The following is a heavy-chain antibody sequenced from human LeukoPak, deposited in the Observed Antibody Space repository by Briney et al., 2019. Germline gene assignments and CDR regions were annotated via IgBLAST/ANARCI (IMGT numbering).Heavy chain of an antibody. CDR2: ITGSRATT. J-gene: IGHJ3*01. Sequence: GGSLRLSCVASGIAFRNYAMTWVRQAPGKGLEWVSSITGSRATTRYADSVKGRFTISRDNSVGTLYLQLNSLSAADTAVYYCGIDPNGDYIGAFDFWGQGTKVTTSS. D-gene: IGHD4-17*01. CDR3: GIDPNGDYIGAFDF. CDR1: GIAFRNYA. V-gene: IGHV3-23*01.